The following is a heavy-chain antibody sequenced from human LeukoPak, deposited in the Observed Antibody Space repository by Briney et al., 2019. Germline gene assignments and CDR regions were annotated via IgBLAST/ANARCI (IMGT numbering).Heavy chain of an antibody. D-gene: IGHD2-21*02. CDR1: GYTFTIYY. CDR3: ARVSVVVVTQPYYFDY. Sequence: ASVTVSFSSSGYTFTIYYMHWVRQAPGQGREWMGIINPSGGSTSYAQKFQGRVTMTRDTSTSTVYMELSSLRSEDTAVYYCARVSVVVVTQPYYFDYWGQGTLVTVSS. J-gene: IGHJ4*02. CDR2: INPSGGST. V-gene: IGHV1-46*01.